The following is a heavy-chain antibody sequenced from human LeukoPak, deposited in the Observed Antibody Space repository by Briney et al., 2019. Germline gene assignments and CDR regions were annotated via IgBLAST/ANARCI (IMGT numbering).Heavy chain of an antibody. CDR3: AKDVGYCSSTSCYTFDY. CDR1: GFTFSSYA. CDR2: ISGSGGST. Sequence: GGSLRLSCAASGFTFSSYAMSWVRQAAGKGMEWVSAISGSGGSTYYADFGKGRFTISRDNSKNTLYLQMNSLRAEDTAVYYCAKDVGYCSSTSCYTFDYWGQGTLVTVSS. V-gene: IGHV3-23*01. D-gene: IGHD2-2*02. J-gene: IGHJ4*02.